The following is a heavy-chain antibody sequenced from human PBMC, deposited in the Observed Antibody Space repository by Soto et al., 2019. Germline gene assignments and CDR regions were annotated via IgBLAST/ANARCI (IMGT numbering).Heavy chain of an antibody. CDR3: AGEDEIVAGDKSFDY. CDR1: GYTFTGYY. Sequence: ASVKVSCKASGYTFTGYYMHWVRQAPGQGLEWMGWINPNSGGTNYAQKFQGWVTMTRDTSISTAYMELSRLRSDDTAVYYCAGEDEIVAGDKSFDYWGQGTLVTVSS. D-gene: IGHD3-22*01. CDR2: INPNSGGT. J-gene: IGHJ4*02. V-gene: IGHV1-2*04.